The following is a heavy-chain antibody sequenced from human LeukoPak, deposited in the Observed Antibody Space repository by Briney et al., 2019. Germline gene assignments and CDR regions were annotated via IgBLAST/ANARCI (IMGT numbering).Heavy chain of an antibody. J-gene: IGHJ6*03. Sequence: GGSLRLSCAASGFTFSSYWMSWVRQAPGKGLEWVANIKQDGSEKYYVDSVKGRFTISRDNAKNSLYLQMNSLRAEDTAVYYRASNYYDFWSGYYSSPYYMDVWGKGTTVTVSS. D-gene: IGHD3-3*01. CDR1: GFTFSSYW. CDR2: IKQDGSEK. CDR3: ASNYYDFWSGYYSSPYYMDV. V-gene: IGHV3-7*01.